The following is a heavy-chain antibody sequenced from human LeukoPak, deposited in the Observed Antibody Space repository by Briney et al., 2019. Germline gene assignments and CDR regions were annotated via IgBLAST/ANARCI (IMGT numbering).Heavy chain of an antibody. CDR1: GFTFSNYA. CDR3: ARTYYYGSGSSYFDP. V-gene: IGHV3-30*04. D-gene: IGHD3-10*01. J-gene: IGHJ5*02. Sequence: GGSLRLSCAASGFTFSNYAMHWVRQAPGKGLEWVAVIFYDGSIQYYADSVRGRFTISRDNSKNALHLQLSSLRPEDTAVYYCARTYYYGSGSSYFDPWGQGTLVTVSS. CDR2: IFYDGSIQ.